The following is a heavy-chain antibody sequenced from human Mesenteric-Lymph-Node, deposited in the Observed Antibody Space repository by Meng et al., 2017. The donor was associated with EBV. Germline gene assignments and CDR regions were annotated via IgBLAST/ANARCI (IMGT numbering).Heavy chain of an antibody. CDR3: ARDVWYFDS. CDR1: GAAHSSAGYY. V-gene: IGHV4-30-4*01. J-gene: IGHJ4*02. Sequence: HECGPGLVSSSPPLSRTCLVSGAAHSSAGYYWRWLRQPPGKGLEWNGYIYYSGNTYYNPSLRSRVTISIDTSRNQFFLNLSSVTAADTAVYYCARDVWYFDSWGQGTLVTVSS. D-gene: IGHD5/OR15-5a*01. CDR2: IYYSGNT.